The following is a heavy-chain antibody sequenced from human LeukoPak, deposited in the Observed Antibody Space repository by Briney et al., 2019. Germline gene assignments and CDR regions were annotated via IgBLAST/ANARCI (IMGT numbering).Heavy chain of an antibody. Sequence: ASVKVSCKTSGYTFTGYYMHWVRQAPGQGLEWMGWINPNSGGTNYAQKFQGRVTMTRDTSISTAYMELSRLRSGDTAVYYCARGGGRITIFGVVLFDYWGQGTLVTVSS. CDR1: GYTFTGYY. V-gene: IGHV1-2*02. J-gene: IGHJ4*02. D-gene: IGHD3-3*01. CDR2: INPNSGGT. CDR3: ARGGGRITIFGVVLFDY.